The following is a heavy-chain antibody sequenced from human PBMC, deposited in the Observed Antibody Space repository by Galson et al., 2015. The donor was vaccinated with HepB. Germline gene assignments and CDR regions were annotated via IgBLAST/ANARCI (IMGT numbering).Heavy chain of an antibody. CDR2: LSFDGSNK. CDR1: GFIFKSFA. D-gene: IGHD5-12*01. Sequence: SLRLSCAASGFIFKSFAMHWVRQAPGKGLEWVASLSFDGSNKYYADSVKGRFTISRDNSKDTLYVQMNSLRVEDTAVYYCAREGTAGGYVKYYYGMDVWGLGTTVTVSS. V-gene: IGHV3-30-3*01. CDR3: AREGTAGGYVKYYYGMDV. J-gene: IGHJ6*02.